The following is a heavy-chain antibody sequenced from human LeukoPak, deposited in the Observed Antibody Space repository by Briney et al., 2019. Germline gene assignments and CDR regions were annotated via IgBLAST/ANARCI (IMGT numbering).Heavy chain of an antibody. V-gene: IGHV1-2*02. Sequence: GASVKVSCKASGYTFTGYYMHWVRQAPGQGLEWMGWINPNRGGTNYAQKFQGRVTMTRDTSISTAYMELSRLRSDDTAVYYCARVGSGGSCYVDWGQGTLVTVSS. CDR2: INPNRGGT. CDR3: ARVGSGGSCYVD. CDR1: GYTFTGYY. J-gene: IGHJ4*02. D-gene: IGHD2-15*01.